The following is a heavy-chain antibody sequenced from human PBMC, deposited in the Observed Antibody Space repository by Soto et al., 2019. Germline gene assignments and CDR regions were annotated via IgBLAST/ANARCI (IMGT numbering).Heavy chain of an antibody. CDR1: GLSVSDNY. J-gene: IGHJ4*01. Sequence: EVQLVESGGALIQPGGSLRLSCGVSGLSVSDNYMGWVRQAPGRGLEWVSVMYAGGDTHYADSVKGRFTISRDKSENTLYLQMNSLRDEDTGVYFCVSRIPSWVFDYWGLGTLVTVSS. CDR3: VSRIPSWVFDY. V-gene: IGHV3-53*01. CDR2: MYAGGDT. D-gene: IGHD2-21*01.